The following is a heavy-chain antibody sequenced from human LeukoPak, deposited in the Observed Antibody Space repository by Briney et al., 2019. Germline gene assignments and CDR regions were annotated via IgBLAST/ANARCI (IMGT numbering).Heavy chain of an antibody. CDR3: ASLPRPNCSSTSCYELDV. CDR1: GGSFSGYY. Sequence: PSETLSLTCAVYGGSFSGYYWSWIRQPPGKGQEWVGEINLSGSTNYNPSLKSRVTISVYTSKNHFSLKLSSVTAADTAVYYCASLPRPNCSSTSCYELDVWGKGTTVTVSS. D-gene: IGHD2-2*01. V-gene: IGHV4-34*01. CDR2: INLSGST. J-gene: IGHJ6*04.